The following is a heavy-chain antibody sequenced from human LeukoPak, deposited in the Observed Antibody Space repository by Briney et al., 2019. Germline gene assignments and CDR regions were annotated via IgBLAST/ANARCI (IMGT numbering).Heavy chain of an antibody. CDR3: ARDRYSSGLGAFDI. CDR1: GFTFDDYG. D-gene: IGHD6-19*01. V-gene: IGHV3-20*04. CDR2: INWNGGST. J-gene: IGHJ3*02. Sequence: GGSLRLSCAASGFTFDDYGMSWVRQAPGKGLEWVSGINWNGGSTGYADSVKGRFTISRDNAKNSLYLQMNSLRAEDTALYYCARDRYSSGLGAFDIWGQGTMVTVSS.